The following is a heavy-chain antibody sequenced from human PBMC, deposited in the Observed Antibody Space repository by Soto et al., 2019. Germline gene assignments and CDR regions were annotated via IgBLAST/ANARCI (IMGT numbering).Heavy chain of an antibody. J-gene: IGHJ6*02. D-gene: IGHD3-3*01. CDR1: GFTFSNAW. V-gene: IGHV3-15*07. CDR3: TTRGFLEWSPYYYYGMDV. CDR2: IKSKTDGGTT. Sequence: GGSLRLSCAASGFTFSNAWMNWIRQAPGKGLEWVGRIKSKTDGGTTDYAAPVKGRFTISRDDSKNTLYLQMNSLKTEDTAVYYCTTRGFLEWSPYYYYGMDVWGQGTTVTV.